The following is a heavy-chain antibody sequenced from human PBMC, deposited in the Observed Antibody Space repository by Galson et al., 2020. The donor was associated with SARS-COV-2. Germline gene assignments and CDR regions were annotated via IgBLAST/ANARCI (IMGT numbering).Heavy chain of an antibody. CDR3: ARGGPSSESYYYYGMDV. J-gene: IGHJ6*02. CDR1: GFTFSSYD. CDR2: IGTAGDP. D-gene: IGHD6-19*01. V-gene: IGHV3-13*05. Sequence: GESLKISCAASGFTFSSYDMHWVRQATGKGLEWVSAIGTAGDPYYPGSVKGRFTISRENAKNSLYLQMNSLRAGDTAVYYCARGGPSSESYYYYGMDVWGQGTTVTVSS.